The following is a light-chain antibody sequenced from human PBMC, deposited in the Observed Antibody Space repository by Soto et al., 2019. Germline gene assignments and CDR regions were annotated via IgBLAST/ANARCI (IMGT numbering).Light chain of an antibody. CDR2: GAS. V-gene: IGKV3-20*01. Sequence: EIVVTQFSGTLSLSPWERATLSCRASRSVCKYYLGWYQQKPGQAPRLLIYGASTRATGSHDWLSGSVSGTDFILITSSLEHEDVVVYYCQQYGSSPPISFGQGTRLEIK. CDR3: QQYGSSPPIS. J-gene: IGKJ5*01. CDR1: RSVCKYY.